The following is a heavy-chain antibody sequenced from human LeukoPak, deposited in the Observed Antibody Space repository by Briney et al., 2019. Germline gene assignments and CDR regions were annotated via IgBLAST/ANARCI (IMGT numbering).Heavy chain of an antibody. CDR3: VKGFYDILTVYWGGGDY. CDR1: GFTFSNYA. D-gene: IGHD3-9*01. CDR2: ISSNGGST. V-gene: IGHV3-64D*06. Sequence: GGSLRLSCSASGFTFSNYAMHWVRQAPGKGLQYVSAISSNGGSTYYADSVKGRFTISRDNSKNTLYLQMSSLRADDTAVYYCVKGFYDILTVYWGGGDYWGQGTLVTVSS. J-gene: IGHJ4*02.